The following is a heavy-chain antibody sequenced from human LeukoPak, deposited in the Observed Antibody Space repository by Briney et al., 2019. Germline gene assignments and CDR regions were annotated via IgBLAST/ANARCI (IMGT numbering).Heavy chain of an antibody. J-gene: IGHJ4*02. Sequence: GGSLRLSCAASGFILSDFYMSWIRQAPGKGPEWLSYISTTSTYTNYADSVKGRFTISRDNAKNSLYLQMNSLRAEDTAVYYCARDTVVVAATFDYWGQGTLVTVSS. D-gene: IGHD2-15*01. CDR3: ARDTVVVAATFDY. CDR1: GFILSDFY. CDR2: ISTTSTYT. V-gene: IGHV3-11*06.